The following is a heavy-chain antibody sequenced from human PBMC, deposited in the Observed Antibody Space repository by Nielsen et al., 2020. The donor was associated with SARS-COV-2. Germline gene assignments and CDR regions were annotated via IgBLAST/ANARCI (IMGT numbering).Heavy chain of an antibody. V-gene: IGHV3-9*01. CDR1: GFTFDDYA. CDR2: ISWNSGSI. D-gene: IGHD6-13*01. J-gene: IGHJ6*02. CDR3: AREAGIAAAGTERYYYGMDV. Sequence: GGSLRLSCAASGFTFDDYAMHWVRQAPGKGLEWVSGISWNSGSIGYADSVKGRFTISRDNAKNSLYLQMNSLRAEDTALYYCAREAGIAAAGTERYYYGMDVWGQGTTVTVSS.